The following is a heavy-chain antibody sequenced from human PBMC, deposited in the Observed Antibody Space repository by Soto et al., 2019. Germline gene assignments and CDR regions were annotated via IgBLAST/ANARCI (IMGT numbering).Heavy chain of an antibody. D-gene: IGHD4-17*01. Sequence: EVQLVESGGGLVQPGGSLRLSCAASGFTFSSYSMNWVRQAPGKGLEWVSYISSSSSTIYYADSVKGRFTISSDNDKKLLYLRMNGLRAVDTSLYYCVSENYGDYLDWFDPWGQGNQVTVFS. CDR1: GFTFSSYS. CDR3: VSENYGDYLDWFDP. J-gene: IGHJ5*02. V-gene: IGHV3-48*01. CDR2: ISSSSSTI.